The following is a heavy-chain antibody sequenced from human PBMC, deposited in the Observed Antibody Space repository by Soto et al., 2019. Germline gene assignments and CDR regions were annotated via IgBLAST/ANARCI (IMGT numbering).Heavy chain of an antibody. Sequence: QGQLQESGPGLVKPSQTLSLTCTVSGDSIRSGGHYWSWIRQRPGKGLEGIGYIYYSGRTYYNPSLKSRVTISVDTSKNQFSLKVNSVTPADTAVYYCARGLIWFGESQHLDYWGQGTLVAVSS. V-gene: IGHV4-31*03. J-gene: IGHJ4*02. D-gene: IGHD3-10*01. CDR3: ARGLIWFGESQHLDY. CDR2: IYYSGRT. CDR1: GDSIRSGGHY.